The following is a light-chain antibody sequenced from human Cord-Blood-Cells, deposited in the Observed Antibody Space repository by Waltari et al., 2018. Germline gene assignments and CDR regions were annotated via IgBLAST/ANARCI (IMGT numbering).Light chain of an antibody. CDR1: SRDVAGYNY. J-gene: IGLJ2*01. CDR3: CSYAGSYVV. V-gene: IGLV2-11*01. Sequence: QSALTQPRSVSASPGPSVTISWTGTSRDVAGYNYLSWYQQRPGKAPKLLIFDVSKRPSGVPDRFSGAKSGNTASLTISGLQAEDEADYYCCSYAGSYVVFGGGTKLTVL. CDR2: DVS.